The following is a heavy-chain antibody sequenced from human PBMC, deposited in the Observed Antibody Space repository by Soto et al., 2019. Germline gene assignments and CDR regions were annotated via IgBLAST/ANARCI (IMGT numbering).Heavy chain of an antibody. D-gene: IGHD6-13*01. Sequence: TSETLSLTCTVSGGSISSYYWSWIRQPPGKGLEWIGYIYYSGSTNYNPSLKSRVTISVDTSKNQFSLKLSSVTAADTAVYYCASTYSSSSAYWFDPWGQGTLVTVSS. CDR2: IYYSGST. CDR1: GGSISSYY. J-gene: IGHJ5*02. CDR3: ASTYSSSSAYWFDP. V-gene: IGHV4-59*08.